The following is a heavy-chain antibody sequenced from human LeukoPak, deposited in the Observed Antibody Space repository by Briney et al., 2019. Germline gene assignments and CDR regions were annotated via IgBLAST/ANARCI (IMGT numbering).Heavy chain of an antibody. CDR3: ARDRCGSYRD. J-gene: IGHJ4*02. CDR2: TYYRSKWYN. D-gene: IGHD1-26*01. CDR1: TNRATRNIAA. Sequence: SQTLSLMCSIYTNRATRNIAAWKWIRQSPSRDLEWLGRTYYRSKWYNDYSVSVKSRITITPDTSKNQFSLQLNSVTPEDTAVYYCARDRCGSYRDWGQGTLVTVSS. V-gene: IGHV6-1*01.